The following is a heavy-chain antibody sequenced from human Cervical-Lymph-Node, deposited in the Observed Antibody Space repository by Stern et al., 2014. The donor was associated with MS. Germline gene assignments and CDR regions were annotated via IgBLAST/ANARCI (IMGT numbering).Heavy chain of an antibody. V-gene: IGHV1-69*01. CDR2: IFPVFGTP. CDR1: GGTFSKFP. Sequence: VQLVESGAEVTKPGSSMKVSCKASGGTFSKFPSSWVRQAPGQGLEWMGGIFPVFGTPTYAQEFRGRVTITADVSTSIVYMELSSLRSDDTAVYYCALSSETSDRWYSLGYDLWGQGTLVTVSS. CDR3: ALSSETSDRWYSLGYDL. D-gene: IGHD6-13*01. J-gene: IGHJ5*02.